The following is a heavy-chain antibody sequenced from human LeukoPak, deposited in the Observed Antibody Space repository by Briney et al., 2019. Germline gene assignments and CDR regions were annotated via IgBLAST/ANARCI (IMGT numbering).Heavy chain of an antibody. Sequence: GGSLRLSCAASGFTFSSYWMHWVRQAPGKGLVWVARINSDGSSTSYADSVKGRFTISRDNAKNTLYLQMNSLRAEDTAVYYCARDRSGTIPIDYWGQGTLVTVSS. CDR2: INSDGSST. V-gene: IGHV3-74*01. CDR1: GFTFSSYW. J-gene: IGHJ4*02. D-gene: IGHD1-14*01. CDR3: ARDRSGTIPIDY.